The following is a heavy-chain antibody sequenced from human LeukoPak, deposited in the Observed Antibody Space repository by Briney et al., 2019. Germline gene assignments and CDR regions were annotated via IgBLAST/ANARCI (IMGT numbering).Heavy chain of an antibody. CDR3: ARVTGYMIEDYFDY. V-gene: IGHV4-59*01. CDR1: GGSISSYY. D-gene: IGHD3-22*01. J-gene: IGHJ4*02. Sequence: SETLSLTCTVSGGSISSYYWSWIRQPPGKGLEWIGYIYYSGSTDYKPSLKSRVTISVETSKNQFSLKLRSVTAADTAVYYCARVTGYMIEDYFDYWGQGTLVTVSS. CDR2: IYYSGST.